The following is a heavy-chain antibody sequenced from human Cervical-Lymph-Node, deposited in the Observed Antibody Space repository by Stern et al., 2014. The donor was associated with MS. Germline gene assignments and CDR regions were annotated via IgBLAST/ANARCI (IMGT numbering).Heavy chain of an antibody. CDR3: ARVGGTYYNYLDP. V-gene: IGHV4-59*01. CDR2: IYFSGST. D-gene: IGHD5-24*01. J-gene: IGHJ5*02. CDR1: GGSINNYY. Sequence: VQLLESGPGLVKPSETLSLTCIVSGGSINNYYWSWIRQPPGKGLEWIGHIYFSGSTPYNPSLKSRFTISVDTSKKQVSLSLTSVTAADTAVYYCARVGGTYYNYLDPWGQGTMVTVSS.